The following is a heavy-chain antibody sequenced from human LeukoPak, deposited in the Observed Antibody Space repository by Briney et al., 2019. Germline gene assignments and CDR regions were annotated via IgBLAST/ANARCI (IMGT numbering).Heavy chain of an antibody. D-gene: IGHD3-22*01. J-gene: IGHJ5*02. V-gene: IGHV4-59*01. CDR3: ARMKGTYYYDSNGYYPVNWCDP. CDR1: GGSISSYY. Sequence: PSETLSLTCTVSGGSISSYYWSWIRQPPGKGLEWIGYIYYSGSTNYNPSLKSRVTISVDTSKNQFSLKLSSVTAADTAVYYCARMKGTYYYDSNGYYPVNWCDPWGQGTLVTVSS. CDR2: IYYSGST.